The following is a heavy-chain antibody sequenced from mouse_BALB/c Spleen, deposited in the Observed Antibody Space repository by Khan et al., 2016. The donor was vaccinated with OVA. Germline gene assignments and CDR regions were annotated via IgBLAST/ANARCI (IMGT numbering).Heavy chain of an antibody. Sequence: DLVKPGASVKLSCKASGYTFTSYWINWIKQRPGLGLEWIGRIGPGSSNAYYNDMFKDKATLTVDTSSNTAYIQLSSLSSEDSAVYFCAKENYSGRSSDAMDYWGQGTSVTVSA. CDR2: IGPGSSNA. J-gene: IGHJ4*01. CDR1: GYTFTSYW. V-gene: IGHV1S41*01. D-gene: IGHD1-1*01. CDR3: AKENYSGRSSDAMDY.